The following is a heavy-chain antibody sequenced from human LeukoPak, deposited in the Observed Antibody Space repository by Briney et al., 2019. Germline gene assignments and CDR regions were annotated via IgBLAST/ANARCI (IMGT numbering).Heavy chain of an antibody. D-gene: IGHD3-22*01. Sequence: GGSLRLSCAASGFTFSSYGMHWVRQAPGKGLEWVAVISYDGSNKYYADSVKGRFTISRDNSKNTLYLQMNSLRAEDTAVYYCARGLIGIPFASDYWGQGTLVTASS. V-gene: IGHV3-30*03. CDR1: GFTFSSYG. CDR3: ARGLIGIPFASDY. CDR2: ISYDGSNK. J-gene: IGHJ4*02.